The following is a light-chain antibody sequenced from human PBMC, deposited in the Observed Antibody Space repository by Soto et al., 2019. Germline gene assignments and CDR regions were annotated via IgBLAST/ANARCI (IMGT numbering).Light chain of an antibody. CDR3: SSYVGTNSYV. J-gene: IGLJ1*01. CDR2: EVY. CDR1: SSDVGGYNY. V-gene: IGLV2-8*01. Sequence: VLTQPPSASGSPGQSVTISCTGTSSDVGGYNYVSWYQHHPGKAPKLIIYEVYKRPSGVPDRFSGSKSGNTAALTVSGLQAEDEADYYCSSYVGTNSYVFGTGTKLTVL.